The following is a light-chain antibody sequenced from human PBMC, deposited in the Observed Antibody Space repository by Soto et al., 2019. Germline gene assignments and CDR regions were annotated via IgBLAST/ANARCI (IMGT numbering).Light chain of an antibody. Sequence: EIVLTQSPATLSLSPGERATLSCRASQSVSSYLAWYQQKPGQAPRLLTYDASNRATGIPARFSGSGSGTDFTLTISSLEPEDFAVYYCQQRSNWPRMYTFGQGTKVDIK. V-gene: IGKV3-11*01. CDR2: DAS. CDR1: QSVSSY. CDR3: QQRSNWPRMYT. J-gene: IGKJ2*01.